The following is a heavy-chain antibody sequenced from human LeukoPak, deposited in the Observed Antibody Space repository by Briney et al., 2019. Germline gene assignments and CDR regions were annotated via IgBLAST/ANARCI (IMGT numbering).Heavy chain of an antibody. D-gene: IGHD3-16*01. V-gene: IGHV3-20*04. CDR3: ARALRRYKYDYPSPDY. CDR2: INWSGGST. Sequence: GGSLGLSCAASGFTFDDYGMSWVRQAPGKGLEWVSGINWSGGSTGYTDSVKGRFTISRDNAKNSLYLQMNSLRAEDTALYYCARALRRYKYDYPSPDYWGQGTLVTVSS. CDR1: GFTFDDYG. J-gene: IGHJ4*02.